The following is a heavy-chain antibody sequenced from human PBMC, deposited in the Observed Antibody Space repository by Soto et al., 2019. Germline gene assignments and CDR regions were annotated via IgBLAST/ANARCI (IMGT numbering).Heavy chain of an antibody. Sequence: EVQLLESGGGLVQPGGSLRLSCAASGFTFSSYSMSWVRQAPGKGLEWVSGFRTSGDGGTTYYADSVKGRFTISRDNSKNMLFLQMNSLRAEDTAIYYCAKKVNSGPGGQYFDYWGQGTLVTVSS. CDR3: AKKVNSGPGGQYFDY. CDR1: GFTFSSYS. V-gene: IGHV3-23*01. D-gene: IGHD3-10*01. CDR2: FRTSGDGGTT. J-gene: IGHJ4*02.